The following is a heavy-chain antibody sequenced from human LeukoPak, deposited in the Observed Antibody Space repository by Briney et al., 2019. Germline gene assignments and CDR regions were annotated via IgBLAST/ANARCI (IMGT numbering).Heavy chain of an antibody. J-gene: IGHJ3*02. CDR2: ISAYNGNT. CDR3: VTSIRYSGTYPAFDI. V-gene: IGHV1-18*01. Sequence: ASVKVSCKASGYTFNTYGITWVRQAPGQGLEWMGWISAYNGNTNYAQKLQGRVTLTTDTSTSTAHMELRSLTSDDTAIYYCVTSIRYSGTYPAFDIWGQGTMVTVSS. D-gene: IGHD1-26*01. CDR1: GYTFNTYG.